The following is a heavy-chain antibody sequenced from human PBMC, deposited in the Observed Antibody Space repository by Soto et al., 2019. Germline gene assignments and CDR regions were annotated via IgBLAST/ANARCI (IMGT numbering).Heavy chain of an antibody. CDR3: AKGLRDWNYRNYYYGMDV. D-gene: IGHD1-7*01. Sequence: PGGSLRLSCAASGFTFSSYAMSWVRQAPGKGLEWVSAISGSGGSTYYADSVKGRFTISRDNSKNTLYLQMNSLRAEDTAVYYCAKGLRDWNYRNYYYGMDVWGQGTTVTVSS. V-gene: IGHV3-23*01. CDR1: GFTFSSYA. CDR2: ISGSGGST. J-gene: IGHJ6*02.